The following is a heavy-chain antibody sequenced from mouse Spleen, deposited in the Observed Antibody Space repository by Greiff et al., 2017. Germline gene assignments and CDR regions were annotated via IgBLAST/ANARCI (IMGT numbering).Heavy chain of an antibody. CDR1: GFTFSSYA. J-gene: IGHJ2*01. CDR2: ISDGGSYT. Sequence: EVNVVESGGGLVKPGGSLKLSCAASGFTFSSYAMSWVRQTPEKRLEWVATISDGGSYTYYPDNVKGRFTISRDNAKNNLYLQMSHLKSEDTAMYYCARGAITTVVATDYFDYWGQGTTLTVSS. CDR3: ARGAITTVVATDYFDY. D-gene: IGHD1-1*01. V-gene: IGHV5-4*03.